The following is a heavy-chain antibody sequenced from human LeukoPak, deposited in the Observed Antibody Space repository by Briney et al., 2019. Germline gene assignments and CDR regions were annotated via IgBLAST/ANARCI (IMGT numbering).Heavy chain of an antibody. CDR1: GFTFSSYS. D-gene: IGHD6-19*01. V-gene: IGHV3-21*01. CDR3: AAEGIAVKESDY. CDR2: ISSSSSYI. J-gene: IGHJ4*02. Sequence: GGSLRPSCAASGFTFSSYSMNWVRQAPGKGLEWVSSISSSSSYIYYADSVKGRFTISRDNAKNSLYLQMNSLRAEDTAVYYCAAEGIAVKESDYWGQGTLVTVSS.